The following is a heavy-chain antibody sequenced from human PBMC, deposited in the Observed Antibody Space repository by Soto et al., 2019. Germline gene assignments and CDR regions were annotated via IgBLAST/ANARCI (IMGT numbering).Heavy chain of an antibody. D-gene: IGHD3-22*01. Sequence: QVQLVQSGAEVKKPGSSVKVSCKASGGTFSSYAISWVRQAPVQGLEWMGGIIPIFGTANYAQKFQGRVTITADESTSTSYMELSSLRSADTAVYYCARSDSSGYYYDWGQGTLVTVSS. CDR1: GGTFSSYA. V-gene: IGHV1-69*01. CDR3: ARSDSSGYYYD. J-gene: IGHJ4*02. CDR2: IIPIFGTA.